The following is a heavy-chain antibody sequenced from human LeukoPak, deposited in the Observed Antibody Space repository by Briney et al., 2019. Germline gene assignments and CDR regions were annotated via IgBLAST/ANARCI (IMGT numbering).Heavy chain of an antibody. CDR1: GFTFSSYA. CDR2: ISGSDYST. D-gene: IGHD4-17*01. Sequence: GGFLRLSCAASGFTFSSYAMSWVRQAPGKGLEWVSAISGSDYSTYYADSVKGRFTISRDTSKNTLYLQMNSLRAEDTAVYYCAKLAVTTFHYFDYWGQGTLVTVSS. CDR3: AKLAVTTFHYFDY. J-gene: IGHJ4*02. V-gene: IGHV3-23*01.